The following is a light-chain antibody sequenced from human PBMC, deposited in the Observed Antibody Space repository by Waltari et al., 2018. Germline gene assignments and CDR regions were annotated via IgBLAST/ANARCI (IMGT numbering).Light chain of an antibody. CDR3: QQYYRSRT. Sequence: QSILYSSNDKNHLALYQQKPGQPPKLLIYWASTRESGVPDRFSDSGSGTDFTLTISSLQAEDVAVYYCQQYYRSRTFGQGTKVEIK. CDR2: WAS. CDR1: QSILYSSNDKNH. V-gene: IGKV4-1*01. J-gene: IGKJ1*01.